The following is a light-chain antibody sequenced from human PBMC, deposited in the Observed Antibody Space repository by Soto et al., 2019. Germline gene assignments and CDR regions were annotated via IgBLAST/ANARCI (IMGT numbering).Light chain of an antibody. CDR3: SSYTSSILYV. J-gene: IGLJ1*01. V-gene: IGLV2-14*01. Sequence: QSVLTQPSAASGSPGKSIAISWTGTSSDVGYSNYVSWYQQLPGKAPKLMIYDVSDRPSGVSDRFSGSKSGSTASLTXXGLQAEDEADYYCSSYTSSILYVFGSGTKVTVL. CDR2: DVS. CDR1: SSDVGYSNY.